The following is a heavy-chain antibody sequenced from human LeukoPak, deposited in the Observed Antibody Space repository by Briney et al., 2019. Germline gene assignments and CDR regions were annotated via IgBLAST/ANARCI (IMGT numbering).Heavy chain of an antibody. CDR2: IYYSGST. D-gene: IGHD3-22*01. Sequence: SETLSLTCTVSGDSISSYYWSWIRQPPGKGLEWIGYIYYSGSTNYNPSLKSRVTISVDTSKNQFSLKLSSVTAADTAVYYCARPSPYYYDSSGYYSGYAFDIWGQGTMVTVSS. CDR1: GDSISSYY. J-gene: IGHJ3*02. CDR3: ARPSPYYYDSSGYYSGYAFDI. V-gene: IGHV4-59*08.